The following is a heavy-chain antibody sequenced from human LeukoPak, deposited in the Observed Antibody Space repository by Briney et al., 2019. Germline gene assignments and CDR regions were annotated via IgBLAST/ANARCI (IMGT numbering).Heavy chain of an antibody. J-gene: IGHJ3*02. CDR3: AKDTGSGWYGFAVGAFDI. CDR2: ISWNSGSI. Sequence: GGSLRLSCAASGFTFGDYAMHWVRQAPGKGLEWVSGISWNSGSIGYADSVKGRFTISRDNAKNSLYLQMNSLRAEDTALYYCAKDTGSGWYGFAVGAFDIWGQGTMVTVSS. V-gene: IGHV3-9*01. D-gene: IGHD6-19*01. CDR1: GFTFGDYA.